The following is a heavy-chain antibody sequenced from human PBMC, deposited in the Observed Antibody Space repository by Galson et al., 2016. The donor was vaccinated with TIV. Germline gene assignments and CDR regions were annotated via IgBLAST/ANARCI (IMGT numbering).Heavy chain of an antibody. CDR3: ARAGGGYHDTYWYFDL. V-gene: IGHV1-69*13. CDR2: IIPIFNIA. Sequence: SVKVSCKASGGIFRNYPISWVRQAPGQGLEWMGGIIPIFNIADYAQKFQSRVTITADESARTVSMELSSLRSDDTAVYYCARAGGGYHDTYWYFDLWGRGTLVTVSS. D-gene: IGHD3-22*01. CDR1: GGIFRNYP. J-gene: IGHJ2*01.